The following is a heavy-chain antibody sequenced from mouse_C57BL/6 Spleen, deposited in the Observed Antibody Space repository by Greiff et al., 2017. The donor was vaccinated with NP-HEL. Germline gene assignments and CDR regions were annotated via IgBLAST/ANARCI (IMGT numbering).Heavy chain of an antibody. Sequence: VQLQQSGAELVRPGASVTLSCKASGYTFTDYEMHWVKQTPVHGLEWIGAIDPETGGTAYNQKFKGKAILTADKSSSTAYMELRSLTSEDSAVYYCKRGDGSSSYYFDYWGQGTTLTVSS. CDR3: KRGDGSSSYYFDY. J-gene: IGHJ2*01. D-gene: IGHD1-1*01. CDR1: GYTFTDYE. CDR2: IDPETGGT. V-gene: IGHV1-15*01.